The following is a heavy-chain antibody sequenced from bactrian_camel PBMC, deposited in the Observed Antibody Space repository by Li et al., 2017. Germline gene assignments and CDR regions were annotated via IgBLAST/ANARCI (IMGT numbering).Heavy chain of an antibody. CDR2: LSTDSSST. J-gene: IGHJ4*01. V-gene: IGHV3-2*01. Sequence: VQLVESGGGLVQPGGSLRLSCVSTIFTFSSAYMSWVRQAPGKGLEWVSRLSTDSSSTWYGDSVKGRFTISRDNAKNTLYLQMNNLKTEDTAVYYCAKGWRTTLPRGQGTQVTVS. CDR1: IFTFSSAY. D-gene: IGHD2*01.